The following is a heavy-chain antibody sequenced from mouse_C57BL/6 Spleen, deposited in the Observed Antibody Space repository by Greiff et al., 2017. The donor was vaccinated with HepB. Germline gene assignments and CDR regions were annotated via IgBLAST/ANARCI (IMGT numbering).Heavy chain of an antibody. Sequence: QVQLQQPGAELVKPGASVKLSCKASGYTFTSYWMHWVKQRPGQGLEWIGMIHPNSGSTNYNEKFKSKATLTVDKSSSTAYMQLSSLTSEDSAVYYCAREGTTVVATNAMDYWGQGTSVTVSS. CDR1: GYTFTSYW. J-gene: IGHJ4*01. CDR3: AREGTTVVATNAMDY. V-gene: IGHV1-64*01. CDR2: IHPNSGST. D-gene: IGHD1-1*01.